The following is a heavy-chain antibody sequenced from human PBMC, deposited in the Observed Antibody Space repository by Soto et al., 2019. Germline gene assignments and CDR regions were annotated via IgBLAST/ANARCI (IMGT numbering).Heavy chain of an antibody. CDR2: INPVTGAT. Sequence: ASVRVSCKASGDTFTAYYMHWVGQAAGQGLEWMGWINPVTGATYYPQRFQGRVTMTTDTSISTAYMDLTRLRSDDTALYYCVLSGPAGIGLFECWAQAALVNVSS. V-gene: IGHV1-2*02. CDR3: VLSGPAGIGLFEC. CDR1: GDTFTAYY. D-gene: IGHD1-26*01. J-gene: IGHJ4*02.